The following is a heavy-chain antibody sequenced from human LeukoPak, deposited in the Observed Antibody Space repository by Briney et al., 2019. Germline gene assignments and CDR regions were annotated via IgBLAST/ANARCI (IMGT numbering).Heavy chain of an antibody. CDR2: IGSSGGTI. J-gene: IGHJ4*02. CDR1: GFIFSDYY. V-gene: IGHV3-11*04. CDR3: AGGRDSSSWLPLDY. D-gene: IGHD6-13*01. Sequence: PGGSLRLSCAASGFIFSDYYMSWIRQAPGKGLEWVSYIGSSGGTIFYADSLKGRFTISRDNAKNSLYLQMNSLRAEDTAVYYCAGGRDSSSWLPLDYWGQGTLVTVSS.